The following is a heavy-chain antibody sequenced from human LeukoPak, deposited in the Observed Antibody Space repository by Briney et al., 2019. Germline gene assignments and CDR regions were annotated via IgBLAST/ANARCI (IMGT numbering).Heavy chain of an antibody. V-gene: IGHV3-23*01. J-gene: IGHJ1*01. CDR2: ISGSGGST. CDR3: AKYAGYSSSWYRPAEYFQH. Sequence: PGGSLRLSCAASGFTFSSYGMHWVRQAPGKGLEWVSAISGSGGSTYYADSVKGRFTISRDNSKNTLYLQMNSLRAEDTAVYYCAKYAGYSSSWYRPAEYFQHWGQGTLVTVSS. D-gene: IGHD6-13*01. CDR1: GFTFSSYG.